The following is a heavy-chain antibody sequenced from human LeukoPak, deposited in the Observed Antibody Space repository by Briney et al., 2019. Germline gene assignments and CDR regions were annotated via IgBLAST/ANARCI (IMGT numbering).Heavy chain of an antibody. CDR3: ARDSRIQLWFYYMDV. V-gene: IGHV4-4*02. J-gene: IGHJ6*03. D-gene: IGHD5-18*01. CDR1: GGSISSSNW. CDR2: IYHSGST. Sequence: SGTLSLTCAVSGGSISSSNWWSWVRQPPGKGLEWIGEIYHSGSTNYNPSLKSRVTISVDKSKNQFSLKLSSVTAADTAVYYCARDSRIQLWFYYMDVWGKGTTVTVSS.